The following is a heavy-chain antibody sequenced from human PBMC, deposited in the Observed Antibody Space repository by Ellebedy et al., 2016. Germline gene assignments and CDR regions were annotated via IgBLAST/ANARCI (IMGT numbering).Heavy chain of an antibody. D-gene: IGHD3-22*01. J-gene: IGHJ4*02. Sequence: ASVKVSXXASGYTFTSYGISWVRQAPGQGLEWMGWISAYNGNTNYAQKLQGRVTMTTDTSTSTAYMELRSLRSDDTAVYYCARDPNPIYDSSGYYLDYWGQGTLVTVSS. CDR1: GYTFTSYG. CDR2: ISAYNGNT. CDR3: ARDPNPIYDSSGYYLDY. V-gene: IGHV1-18*01.